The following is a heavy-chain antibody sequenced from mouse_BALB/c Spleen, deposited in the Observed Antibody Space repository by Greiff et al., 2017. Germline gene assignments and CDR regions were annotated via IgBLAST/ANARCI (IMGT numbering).Heavy chain of an antibody. V-gene: IGHV5-6*01. J-gene: IGHJ4*01. Sequence: DVHLVESGGDLVKPGGSLKLSCAASGFTFSSYGMSWVRQTPDKRLEWVATISSGGSYTYYPDSVKGRFTISRDNAKNTLYLQMSSLKSEDTAMYYCARHNYYYAMDYWGQGTSVTVSS. CDR3: ARHNYYYAMDY. CDR1: GFTFSSYG. D-gene: IGHD1-3*01. CDR2: ISSGGSYT.